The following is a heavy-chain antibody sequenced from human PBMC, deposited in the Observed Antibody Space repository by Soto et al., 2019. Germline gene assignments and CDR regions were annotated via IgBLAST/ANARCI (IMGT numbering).Heavy chain of an antibody. D-gene: IGHD2-21*01. CDR3: ARQPRSLCDMDV. J-gene: IGHJ6*03. CDR1: GGSINNYY. CDR2: MYFSGTT. V-gene: IGHV4-59*08. Sequence: QVQLQESGPGLLKPSEALSLTCTVSGGSINNYYWNWVRQPPGRGLQWIGFMYFSGTTNYNPSLKSRVIMSVDTSKYQFFLKLTSVTAADTAVYYCARQPRSLCDMDVWGKGTTVTVSS.